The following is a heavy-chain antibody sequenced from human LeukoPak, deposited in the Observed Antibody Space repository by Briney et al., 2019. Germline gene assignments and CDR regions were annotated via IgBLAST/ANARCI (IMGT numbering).Heavy chain of an antibody. V-gene: IGHV3-74*01. Sequence: PGGSLRLSCAASGFTFSSYWMNWVRQAPGKGLVWVSRINSDGSSTSYADSGKGRFTISRDNSKNTLYLQMNSLRAEDTAVYYCAKTDYYGSGSYYRDYWGQGTLVTVSP. CDR3: AKTDYYGSGSYYRDY. J-gene: IGHJ4*02. D-gene: IGHD3-10*01. CDR1: GFTFSSYW. CDR2: INSDGSST.